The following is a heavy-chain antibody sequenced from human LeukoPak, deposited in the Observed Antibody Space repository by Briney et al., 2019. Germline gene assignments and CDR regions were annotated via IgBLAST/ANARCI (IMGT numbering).Heavy chain of an antibody. CDR3: ARDVRRSGPYYYYMDV. D-gene: IGHD3-10*02. Sequence: SETLSLTCTVSGGSISSGGHYWSWIRQPPGKGLEWIGYIYHSGSTYYNPSLKSRVTISVDRSKNQFSLKLSSVTAADTAVYYCARDVRRSGPYYYYMDVWGKGTTVTVSS. CDR1: GGSISSGGHY. V-gene: IGHV4-30-2*01. CDR2: IYHSGST. J-gene: IGHJ6*03.